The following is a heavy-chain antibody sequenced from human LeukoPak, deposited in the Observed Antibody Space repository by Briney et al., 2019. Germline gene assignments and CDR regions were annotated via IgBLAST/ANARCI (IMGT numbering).Heavy chain of an antibody. CDR1: GDSVSSNSAA. V-gene: IGHV6-1*01. D-gene: IGHD6-19*01. J-gene: IGHJ4*02. CDR3: ARAYPYSSGWFYFDY. Sequence: SQTLSLTCAMSGDSVSSNSAAWNWIRQSPSRGLEWLGRTYYRSEWYNDYAVSVKSRITINSDTSKNQFSLHLNSVTPEDTAVYYCARAYPYSSGWFYFDYWGQGTLVTVSS. CDR2: TYYRSEWYN.